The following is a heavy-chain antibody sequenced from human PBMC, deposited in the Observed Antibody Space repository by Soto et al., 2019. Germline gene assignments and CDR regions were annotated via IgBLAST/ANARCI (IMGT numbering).Heavy chain of an antibody. D-gene: IGHD3-3*01. CDR3: TSHSKGYDYWSGYPTFAMDV. J-gene: IGHJ6*02. CDR1: GFRISNYF. Sequence: GGSLRLCCVGSGFRISNYFMSWVRQAPGKGLEWVANIKEGGSEKYYVESVKGRFTISRDNAKNSLYLRMNSLKTEDTAVYYCTSHSKGYDYWSGYPTFAMDVWGQGTTVTVSS. V-gene: IGHV3-7*03. CDR2: IKEGGSEK.